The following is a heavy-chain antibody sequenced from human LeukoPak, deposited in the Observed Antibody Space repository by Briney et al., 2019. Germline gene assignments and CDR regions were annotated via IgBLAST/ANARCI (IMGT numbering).Heavy chain of an antibody. Sequence: GGSLRLSCATSGFTFTNYWMGWVRQAPGKGLEWVANIGRDGSEKNYVDSVKGRFTISRDNAKNSLYLQMNSLRAEDTALYYCSRELWPGDYWGRGTLVTVSS. CDR3: SRELWPGDY. J-gene: IGHJ4*02. V-gene: IGHV3-7*01. CDR2: IGRDGSEK. CDR1: GFTFTNYW. D-gene: IGHD3-16*01.